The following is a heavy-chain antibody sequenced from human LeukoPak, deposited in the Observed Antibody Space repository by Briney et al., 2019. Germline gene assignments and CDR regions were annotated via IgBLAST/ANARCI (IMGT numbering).Heavy chain of an antibody. CDR2: TYYRSKWYN. J-gene: IGHJ4*02. CDR3: AREHCPGGSCRYGIDS. V-gene: IGHV6-1*01. Sequence: SQTLSLTCAISGDSASSNSAAWNWIRQSPSRGLEWLGRTYYRSKWYNDYAVSVKGRITINPDTSKNHFSLQLNSVTPEDTAVYYCAREHCPGGSCRYGIDSWGQGNLVTVSS. D-gene: IGHD2-15*01. CDR1: GDSASSNSAA.